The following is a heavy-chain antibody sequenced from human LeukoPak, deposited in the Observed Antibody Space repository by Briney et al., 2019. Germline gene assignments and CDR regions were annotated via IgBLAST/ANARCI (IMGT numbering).Heavy chain of an antibody. CDR1: GGSFSGYY. J-gene: IGHJ4*02. V-gene: IGHV4-34*01. Sequence: ASETLSLTCAVYGGSFSGYYWSWIRQPPGKGLEWIGEINHSGSTNYNPSLKSRVTISVDTSKNQFSLKLSSVTAADTAVYYCARWTSSSSLGYWGQGTLVTVSS. CDR2: INHSGST. CDR3: ARWTSSSSLGY. D-gene: IGHD6-6*01.